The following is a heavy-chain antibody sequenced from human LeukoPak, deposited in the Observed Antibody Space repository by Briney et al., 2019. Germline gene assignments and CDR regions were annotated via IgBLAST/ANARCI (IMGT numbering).Heavy chain of an antibody. CDR1: GGSITGGSYY. Sequence: SETLSLTCTVSGGSITGGSYYWSWIRQPAGKGLEWIGRIYMTGSTDYNPSLKSRVTISIDTSKNHLSLKLRSVTAADTAVYYCARHFYETSGGIDYWGQGTLVTVSS. V-gene: IGHV4-61*02. CDR3: ARHFYETSGGIDY. CDR2: IYMTGST. J-gene: IGHJ4*02. D-gene: IGHD2-8*02.